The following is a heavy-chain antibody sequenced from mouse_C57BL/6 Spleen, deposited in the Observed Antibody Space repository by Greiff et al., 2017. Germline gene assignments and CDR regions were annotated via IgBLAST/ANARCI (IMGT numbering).Heavy chain of an antibody. J-gene: IGHJ3*01. CDR1: GFTFSDYG. V-gene: IGHV5-17*01. CDR3: ARPEFAD. Sequence: EVQVVESGGGLVKPGGSLKLSCAASGFTFSDYGMHWVRQAPEKGLEWVAYISSGSSTIYYADTVKGRFTISRDNAKNPMCLQMTSRRSEDTAMYYCARPEFADWGQGTLVTVSA. CDR2: ISSGSSTI.